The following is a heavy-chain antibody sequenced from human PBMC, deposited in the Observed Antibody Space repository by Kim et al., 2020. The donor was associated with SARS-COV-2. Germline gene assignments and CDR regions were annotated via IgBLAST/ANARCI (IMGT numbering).Heavy chain of an antibody. CDR3: ARRGMATILFDY. D-gene: IGHD5-12*01. V-gene: IGHV4-39*01. Sequence: YYNPSLTSRVTISVETSKNQFSLKLSSVTAADTAVYYCARRGMATILFDYWGQGTLVTVSS. J-gene: IGHJ4*02.